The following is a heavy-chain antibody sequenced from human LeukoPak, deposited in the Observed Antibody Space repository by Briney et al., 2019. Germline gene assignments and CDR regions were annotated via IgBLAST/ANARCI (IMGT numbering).Heavy chain of an antibody. CDR1: GFTFSSYW. CDR2: IKQDGSEK. V-gene: IGHV3-7*01. CDR3: ARDRVYSSSHYFDY. J-gene: IGHJ4*02. D-gene: IGHD6-6*01. Sequence: GGSLRLSCAASGFTFSSYWMSWVRQAPGKGLEWVANIKQDGSEKYYVGSVKGRFTISRDNAKNSLYLQMNSLRAEDTAVYYCARDRVYSSSHYFDYWGQGTLVTVSS.